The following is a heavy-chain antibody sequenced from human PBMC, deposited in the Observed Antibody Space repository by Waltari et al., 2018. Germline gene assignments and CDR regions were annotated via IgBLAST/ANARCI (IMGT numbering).Heavy chain of an antibody. CDR1: GFIFDDFT. Sequence: EVHLVESGGAVVQPGGSLRLSCEASGFIFDDFTMHWVRQPPGKGLVWVSLMSVDGDLTYYEDYVNDRFTISRDNSKDSLYLQMNSLRSEDTALYYCVKDIGGSDSWGQGTPVTVSS. V-gene: IGHV3-43*01. CDR2: MSVDGDLT. CDR3: VKDIGGSDS. J-gene: IGHJ4*02.